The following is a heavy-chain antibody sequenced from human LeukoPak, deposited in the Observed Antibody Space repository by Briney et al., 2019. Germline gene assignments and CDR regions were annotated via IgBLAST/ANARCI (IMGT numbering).Heavy chain of an antibody. CDR3: ARTYYDILTGYEYYFDC. CDR1: GYSFISYW. J-gene: IGHJ4*02. V-gene: IGHV5-51*01. D-gene: IGHD3-9*01. Sequence: GESLKISCKGSGYSFISYWIGWLRQLPGKGLEWMGIIYPGDSDTRYSPSFQAQVTISADKSISTAYLQWSSLKASDTAMYYCARTYYDILTGYEYYFDCWGQGTLVTASS. CDR2: IYPGDSDT.